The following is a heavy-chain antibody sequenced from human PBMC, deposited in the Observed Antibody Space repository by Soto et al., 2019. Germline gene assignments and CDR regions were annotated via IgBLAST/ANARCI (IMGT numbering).Heavy chain of an antibody. D-gene: IGHD3-10*01. CDR1: GVSISSGDYS. CDR2: IYHDGTT. CDR3: TCDYGSGSYRFDY. J-gene: IGHJ4*02. Sequence: QLQLQESVSGLVTPSQTLSLTCAVSGVSISSGDYSWSWIRQTPGKGLEWIGYIYHDGTTAYNPSLKRRVTISLDRSKNQFSLRLTSVTSADTAVYYCTCDYGSGSYRFDYWGQGTLVTVST. V-gene: IGHV4-30-2*01.